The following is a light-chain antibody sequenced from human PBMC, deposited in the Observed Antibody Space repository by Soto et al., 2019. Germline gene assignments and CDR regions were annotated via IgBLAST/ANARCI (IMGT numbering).Light chain of an antibody. CDR1: SSDVGTYNC. CDR2: DVS. V-gene: IGLV2-14*01. CDR3: SSYTTSNTQV. Sequence: QSALTQPASVSGSPGQSITISCTGTSSDVGTYNCVSWYQHRPGKAHKLMIYDVSYRPSGVSNRFSGSKSANTASLTISGLQAEDEADYYCSSYTTSNTQVFGGGTKLTVL. J-gene: IGLJ3*02.